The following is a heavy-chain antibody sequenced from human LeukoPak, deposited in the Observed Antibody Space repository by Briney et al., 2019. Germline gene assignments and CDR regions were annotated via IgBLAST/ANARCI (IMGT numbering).Heavy chain of an antibody. Sequence: KPSETPSLTCTVSGGSISSYYWSWIRQPPGKGLEWIGYIYYSGSTNYNPSLKSRVTISVDTSKNQFSLKLSSVTAADTAVYYCARGWYFDLWGRGTLVTVSS. V-gene: IGHV4-59*01. CDR3: ARGWYFDL. J-gene: IGHJ2*01. CDR1: GGSISSYY. CDR2: IYYSGST.